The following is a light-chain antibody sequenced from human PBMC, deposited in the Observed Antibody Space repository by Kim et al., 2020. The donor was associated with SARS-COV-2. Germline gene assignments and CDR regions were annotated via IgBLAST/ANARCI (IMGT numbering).Light chain of an antibody. Sequence: SASVRDRVTITCRASQGISSWLAWYQQKPEKAPKSLINAASSLQSGVPSRFSGSGSGTDFTLTISSLQPEDFATYYCQQYDSYPYTFGQGTKLEI. V-gene: IGKV1D-16*01. J-gene: IGKJ2*01. CDR2: AAS. CDR3: QQYDSYPYT. CDR1: QGISSW.